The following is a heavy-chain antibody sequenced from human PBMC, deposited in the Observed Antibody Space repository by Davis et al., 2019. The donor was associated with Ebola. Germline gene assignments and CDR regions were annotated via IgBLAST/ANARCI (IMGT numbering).Heavy chain of an antibody. Sequence: GESLKISCAASGFTFSSYAMHWVRQAPGKGLEWVAVISYDGSNKYYADSVKGRFTISRDNSKNTLYLQMNSLRAEDTAVYYCARVSGITMVREFDYWGQGTLVTVSS. J-gene: IGHJ4*02. CDR3: ARVSGITMVREFDY. CDR2: ISYDGSNK. CDR1: GFTFSSYA. V-gene: IGHV3-30-3*01. D-gene: IGHD3-10*01.